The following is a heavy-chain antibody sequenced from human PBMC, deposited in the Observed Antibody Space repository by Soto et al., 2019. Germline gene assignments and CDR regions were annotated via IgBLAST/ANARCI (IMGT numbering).Heavy chain of an antibody. CDR1: GFTFDDYA. CDR2: ISWNSGSI. J-gene: IGHJ4*02. D-gene: IGHD1-7*01. CDR3: AKDIATGTKGVVDYFDY. V-gene: IGHV3-9*01. Sequence: SLRLSCAASGFTFDDYAMHWVRQAPGKGLEWVSGISWNSGSIGYADSVKGRFTISRDNAKNSLYLQMNSLRAEDTALYYCAKDIATGTKGVVDYFDYWGQGTLVTVSS.